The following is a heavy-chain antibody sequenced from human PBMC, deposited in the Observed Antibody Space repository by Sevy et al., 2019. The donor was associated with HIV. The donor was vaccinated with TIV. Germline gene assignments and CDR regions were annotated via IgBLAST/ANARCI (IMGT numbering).Heavy chain of an antibody. D-gene: IGHD6-25*01. J-gene: IGHJ4*02. CDR2: ISAYNGNT. V-gene: IGHV1-18*04. Sequence: ASVKVSCKASGYTFTSYGISWVRQAPGQGLEWMGWISAYNGNTNYAQKLQGRVTMTTDTSTSTAYMELRSLRSDDTAVYYCARDLGTHRLEVYYFDYWGQGTLVNVSS. CDR3: ARDLGTHRLEVYYFDY. CDR1: GYTFTSYG.